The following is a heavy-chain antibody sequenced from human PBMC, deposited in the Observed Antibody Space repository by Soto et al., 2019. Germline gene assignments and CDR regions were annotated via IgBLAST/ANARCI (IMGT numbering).Heavy chain of an antibody. D-gene: IGHD2-2*01. V-gene: IGHV3-48*01. CDR3: ARDCPGSSTTCYGSEWFDS. CDR1: GFTFSSYG. Sequence: GGSLRLSCAASGFTFSSYGMNWVRQAPGKGLEWVSYISSSRSTIYYADSVKGRFTISRDNAKNSLYLQMNSLRAEDTAVYYCARDCPGSSTTCYGSEWFDSWGQGTLVTVSS. CDR2: ISSSRSTI. J-gene: IGHJ5*01.